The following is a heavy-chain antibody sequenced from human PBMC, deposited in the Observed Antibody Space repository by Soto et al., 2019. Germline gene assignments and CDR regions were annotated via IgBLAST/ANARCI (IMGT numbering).Heavy chain of an antibody. CDR2: ISYDGSNK. V-gene: IGHV3-30*04. CDR3: ARAARGYQRLYYFDY. CDR1: GFTFSSYA. D-gene: IGHD2-2*01. J-gene: IGHJ4*02. Sequence: GGSLRLSCAASGFTFSSYAMHWVRQAPGKGLEWVAVISYDGSNKYYADSVKGRFTISRDNSKNTLYLQMNSLRAEDTAVYYGARAARGYQRLYYFDYWGQGTLVTVSS.